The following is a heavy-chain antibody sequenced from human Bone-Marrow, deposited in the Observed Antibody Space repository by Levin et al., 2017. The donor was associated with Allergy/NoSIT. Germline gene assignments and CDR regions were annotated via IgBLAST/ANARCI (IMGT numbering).Heavy chain of an antibody. CDR1: GFTFSSYW. CDR3: AREGHYGSGSYHYYGMDV. D-gene: IGHD3-10*01. J-gene: IGHJ6*02. V-gene: IGHV3-7*01. Sequence: PGGSLRLSCAASGFTFSSYWMSWVRQAPGKGLEWVANIKQDGSEKYYVDSVKGRFTISRDNAKNSLYLQMNSLRAEDTAVYYCAREGHYGSGSYHYYGMDVWGQGTTVTVSS. CDR2: IKQDGSEK.